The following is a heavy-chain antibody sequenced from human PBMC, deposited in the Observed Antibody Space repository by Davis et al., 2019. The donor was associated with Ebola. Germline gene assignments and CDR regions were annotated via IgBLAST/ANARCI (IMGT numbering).Heavy chain of an antibody. CDR2: IYSGGST. V-gene: IGHV3-53*04. D-gene: IGHD3-22*01. J-gene: IGHJ3*02. CDR1: GFTFSSYG. CDR3: ARARIRGYYDSSGAFDI. Sequence: GGSLRLSCAASGFTFSSYGMHWVRQAPGKGLEWVSVIYSGGSTYYADSVKGRFTISRHNSKNTLYLQMNSLRAEDTAVYYCARARIRGYYDSSGAFDIWGQGTMVTVSS.